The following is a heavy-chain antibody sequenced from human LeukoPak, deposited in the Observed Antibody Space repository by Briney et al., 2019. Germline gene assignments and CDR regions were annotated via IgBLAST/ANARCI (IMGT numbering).Heavy chain of an antibody. D-gene: IGHD6-13*01. CDR2: IYHSGST. J-gene: IGHJ4*02. Sequence: ASETLSLTCAVSGGSINSNNWWSWVHQSPGKGLEWIGEIYHSGSTNYNPSLKSRVTISVDKSKNQFSLKLSSVTAADTAVYYCASSSSDYFDYWGQGTLVTVSS. V-gene: IGHV4-4*02. CDR1: GGSINSNNW. CDR3: ASSSSDYFDY.